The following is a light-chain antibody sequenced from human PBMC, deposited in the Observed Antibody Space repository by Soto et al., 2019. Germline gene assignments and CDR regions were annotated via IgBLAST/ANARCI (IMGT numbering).Light chain of an antibody. V-gene: IGKV4-1*01. J-gene: IGKJ1*01. CDR3: QQYSNTPQT. CDR2: WAS. CDR1: QSVLYSPNNKNY. Sequence: DLVMTQSPASLAVSLGERATINCKSSQSVLYSPNNKNYLAWYQQKPGQPPKLLVYWASTRESGVPDLFSGSGSGTDFTLTITSLQAEDVAVYYCQQYSNTPQTFGQGTTVEIK.